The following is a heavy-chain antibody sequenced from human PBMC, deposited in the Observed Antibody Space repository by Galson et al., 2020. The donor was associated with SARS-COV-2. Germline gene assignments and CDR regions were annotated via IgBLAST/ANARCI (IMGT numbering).Heavy chain of an antibody. V-gene: IGHV4-38-2*01. CDR1: GYSISSGYY. Sequence: SEPLSPTCDVPGYSISSGYYWGWIRQPPGKGLEWIRSIYNSGSTYYNPSLKSRVTISVDTSKNQFSLKLSTVTAADTAVYYCARGYSSSWYFGWGQGTLVTVSS. CDR2: IYNSGST. D-gene: IGHD6-13*01. J-gene: IGHJ4*02. CDR3: ARGYSSSWYFG.